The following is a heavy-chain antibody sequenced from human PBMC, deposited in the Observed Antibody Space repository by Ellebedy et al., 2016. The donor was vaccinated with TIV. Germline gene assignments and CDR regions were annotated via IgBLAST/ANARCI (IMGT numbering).Heavy chain of an antibody. D-gene: IGHD3-22*01. V-gene: IGHV1-69*13. CDR3: ARDSSGYYYTVGAFDI. CDR2: IIPIFATA. J-gene: IGHJ3*02. Sequence: AASVKVSCKASGGTFSSYTISWVRQAPGQGLEWMGGIIPIFATANYAQKFQGRVTITADESTSTAYMELSSLRSEDTALYYCARDSSGYYYTVGAFDIWGQGTMVTVSS. CDR1: GGTFSSYT.